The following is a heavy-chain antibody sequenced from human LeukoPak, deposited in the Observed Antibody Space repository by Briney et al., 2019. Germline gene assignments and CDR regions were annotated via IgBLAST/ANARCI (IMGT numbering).Heavy chain of an antibody. D-gene: IGHD3-22*01. V-gene: IGHV3-66*04. CDR3: ASQHYYDSSGYLEDFDY. J-gene: IGHJ4*02. CDR1: GFTVSSNY. Sequence: QPRGSLRLSCAASGFTVSSNYMSWVRQAPGKGLEWVSVIYSGGSTYYADSVKGRFTISRDNSKNTLYLQMNSLRAEDTAVYYCASQHYYDSSGYLEDFDYWGQGTLVTVSS. CDR2: IYSGGST.